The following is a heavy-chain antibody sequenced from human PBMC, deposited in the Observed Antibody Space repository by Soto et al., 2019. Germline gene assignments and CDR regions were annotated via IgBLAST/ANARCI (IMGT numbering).Heavy chain of an antibody. D-gene: IGHD2-8*01. CDR1: GFTFGAYP. J-gene: IGHJ4*02. CDR3: ARGVILWVLSPYHFDY. Sequence: GGSLSLSCSASGFTFGAYPVSWFRQAPGKGLQWVGFIRSKAYGATTEFAASVRGRFTISRDDSISIAYLQMNSLNSEDTAVYFCARGVILWVLSPYHFDYWGQGTLVTVSS. CDR2: IRSKAYGATT. V-gene: IGHV3-49*03.